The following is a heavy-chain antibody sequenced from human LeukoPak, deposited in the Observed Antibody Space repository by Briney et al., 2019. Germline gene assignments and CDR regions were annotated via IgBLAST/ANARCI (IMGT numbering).Heavy chain of an antibody. CDR3: ARADCSSSTCYLRSSWFDP. D-gene: IGHD2/OR15-2a*01. V-gene: IGHV3-21*01. Sequence: GGSLRLSCAASGFSLSSYDMNWVRQTPGKGLEWVSSISTSSTFIYYTYSVKGRFTISRDNAKNSLYLQMNSLSAEDTAVYYCARADCSSSTCYLRSSWFDPWGQGTLVTVSS. CDR1: GFSLSSYD. CDR2: ISTSSTFI. J-gene: IGHJ5*02.